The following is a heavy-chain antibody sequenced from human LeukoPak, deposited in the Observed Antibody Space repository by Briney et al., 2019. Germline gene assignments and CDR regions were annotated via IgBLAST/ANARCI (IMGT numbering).Heavy chain of an antibody. V-gene: IGHV4-59*01. CDR1: SVSISSNY. CDR3: ARESPQGWFDP. Sequence: KSSETLSLTCTVSSVSISSNYWSWIRQPPGKGLEWIGYVYYSGSTSYSPSLKNRVTISVDTSKNQFSLKLSSVTAADTAVYYCARESPQGWFDPWGQGTLVTVSS. CDR2: VYYSGST. J-gene: IGHJ5*02.